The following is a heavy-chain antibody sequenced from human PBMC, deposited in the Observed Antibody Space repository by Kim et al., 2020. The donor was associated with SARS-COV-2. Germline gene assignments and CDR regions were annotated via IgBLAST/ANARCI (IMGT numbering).Heavy chain of an antibody. CDR3: ARDTIRSPYYYGMDV. CDR1: GFTFSSYG. V-gene: IGHV3-33*01. Sequence: GGSLRLSCAASGFTFSSYGMHWVRQAPGKGLEWVAVIWYDGSNKYYADSVKGRFTISRDNSKNTLYLQMNSLRAEDTAVYYCARDTIRSPYYYGMDVWGQGTTVTVSS. D-gene: IGHD3-3*01. J-gene: IGHJ6*02. CDR2: IWYDGSNK.